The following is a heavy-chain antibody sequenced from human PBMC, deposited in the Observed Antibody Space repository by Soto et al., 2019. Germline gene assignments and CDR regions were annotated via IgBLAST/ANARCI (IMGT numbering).Heavy chain of an antibody. CDR1: GGSVSSGSYY. V-gene: IGHV4-61*01. Sequence: SETLSLTCTVSGGSVSSGSYYWSWIRQPPGKGLEWIGYIYYSGSTNYNPSLKSRVTISVDTSKNQFSLKLSSVTAADTAVYYCAREGIHVDTAMGGNWFDPWGQGTLVTVSS. D-gene: IGHD5-18*01. CDR3: AREGIHVDTAMGGNWFDP. J-gene: IGHJ5*02. CDR2: IYYSGST.